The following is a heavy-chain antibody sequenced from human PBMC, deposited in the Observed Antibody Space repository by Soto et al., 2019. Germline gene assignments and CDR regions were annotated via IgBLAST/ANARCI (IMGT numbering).Heavy chain of an antibody. Sequence: SETLSLTYTVSGVFISSSRYYWGWIRQSPGKGLEWIGSIYYSGSTYYNPSLKSRVTISVDTSKNQFSLKLSSVTAADTAVYYCARHPKWWLRDYYYGMDVWGQGTTVT. CDR1: GVFISSSRYY. J-gene: IGHJ6*02. D-gene: IGHD5-12*01. CDR3: ARHPKWWLRDYYYGMDV. V-gene: IGHV4-39*01. CDR2: IYYSGST.